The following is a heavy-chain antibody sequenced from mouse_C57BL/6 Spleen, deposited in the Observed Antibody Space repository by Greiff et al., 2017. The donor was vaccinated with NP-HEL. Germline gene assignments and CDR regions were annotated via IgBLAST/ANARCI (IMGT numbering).Heavy chain of an antibody. D-gene: IGHD2-4*01. J-gene: IGHJ2*01. CDR3: ARGDYYDYDDY. V-gene: IGHV3-6*01. Sequence: EVQLQESGPGLVKPSQSLSLTCSVTGYSITSGYYWNWIRQFPGNKLEWMGYISYDGSNNYNPSLKNRISITRDTSKNQFFLKLNSVTTEDTATHYCARGDYYDYDDYWGQGTTLTVSS. CDR1: GYSITSGYY. CDR2: ISYDGSN.